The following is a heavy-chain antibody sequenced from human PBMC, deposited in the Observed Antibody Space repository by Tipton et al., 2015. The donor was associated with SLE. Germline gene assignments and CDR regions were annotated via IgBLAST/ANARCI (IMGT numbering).Heavy chain of an antibody. J-gene: IGHJ4*02. CDR2: INHSGST. Sequence: TLSLTCAVYGGSFSGYYWSWIRQPPGKGLEWIGEINHSGSTNYNPSLKSRVTISVATSKNQFSLKPSSVTAAGTAVYYCARGSRTGHYNPDYFDYWGQGTLVTISS. CDR1: GGSFSGYY. V-gene: IGHV4-34*01. CDR3: ARGSRTGHYNPDYFDY. D-gene: IGHD3/OR15-3a*01.